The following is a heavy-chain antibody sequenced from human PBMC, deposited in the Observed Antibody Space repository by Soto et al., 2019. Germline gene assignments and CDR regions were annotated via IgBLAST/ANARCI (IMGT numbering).Heavy chain of an antibody. CDR1: GFTFSDYD. CDR3: ARGGLTMVRGVIRGWYYGMDV. J-gene: IGHJ6*02. CDR2: ISSSSSYT. Sequence: ESGGGLVKPGGSLRLSCAASGFTFSDYDMSWIRQAPGKGLEWVSYISSSSSYTNYADSVKGRFTISRDNAKNSLYLQMNSLRAEDTAVYYCARGGLTMVRGVIRGWYYGMDVWGQGTTVTVSS. V-gene: IGHV3-11*06. D-gene: IGHD3-10*01.